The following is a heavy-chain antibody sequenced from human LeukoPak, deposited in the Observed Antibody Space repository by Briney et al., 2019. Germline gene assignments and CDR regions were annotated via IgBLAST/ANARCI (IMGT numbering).Heavy chain of an antibody. CDR3: AKDRLKYTYGRTNWFDP. CDR2: ISGSGGST. CDR1: GFSFSSYG. V-gene: IGHV3-23*01. D-gene: IGHD5-18*01. Sequence: GGSLRLSCAASGFSFSSYGMSWVRQAPGKGLEWVSAISGSGGSTYYADSVKGRFTMSRDNSQNTLYLQMSSLRAEDTAVYYCAKDRLKYTYGRTNWFDPWGQGTLVTVSS. J-gene: IGHJ5*02.